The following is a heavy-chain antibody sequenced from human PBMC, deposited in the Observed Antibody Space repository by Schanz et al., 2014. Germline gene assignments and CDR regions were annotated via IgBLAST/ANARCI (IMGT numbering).Heavy chain of an antibody. J-gene: IGHJ3*01. CDR3: TRDRGALINHNDALDL. D-gene: IGHD3-16*01. Sequence: QVQLVESGGGVVQPGTSLRLSCAASGFTFRGHAMHWVRQAPGQGLEKVAVTSTDGTKTYYAASVRGRFTIARDNSKNTVYLQMNSLRCEDKAVYYCTRDRGALINHNDALDLWGQGTMVSVS. V-gene: IGHV3-30*04. CDR1: GFTFRGHA. CDR2: TSTDGTKT.